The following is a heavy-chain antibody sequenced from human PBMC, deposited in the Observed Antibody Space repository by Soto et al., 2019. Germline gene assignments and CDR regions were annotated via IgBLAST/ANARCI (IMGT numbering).Heavy chain of an antibody. CDR3: ARGSLRHFDY. D-gene: IGHD6-13*01. CDR2: TYYRSKWYN. V-gene: IGHV6-1*01. J-gene: IGHJ4*02. CDR1: GDSVSSNSAA. Sequence: SQTLPLTCAISGDSVSSNSAAWNWIRQSPSRGLEWLGRTYYRSKWYNDYAVTMKSRITINPDTSKNPFSLQLNSLTPEDTAVYYCARGSLRHFDYWCEGSVVNV.